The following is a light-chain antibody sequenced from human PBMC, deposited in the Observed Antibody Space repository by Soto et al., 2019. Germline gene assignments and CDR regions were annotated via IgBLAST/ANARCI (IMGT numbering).Light chain of an antibody. J-gene: IGLJ1*01. V-gene: IGLV2-14*01. CDR1: SSDVGGFNF. Sequence: QSALTQPASVSGSTGQSITISCTGTSSDVGGFNFVSWYQQPPGKAPKLMIYDVSHRPSGVSNRFSGSKSGNTASLTISGLQAEDEGDYYCSSYTTSSTIVFGTGTKLTVL. CDR2: DVS. CDR3: SSYTTSSTIV.